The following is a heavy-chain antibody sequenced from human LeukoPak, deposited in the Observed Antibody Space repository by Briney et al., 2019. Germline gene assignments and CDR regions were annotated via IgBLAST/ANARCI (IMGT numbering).Heavy chain of an antibody. V-gene: IGHV3-21*01. CDR2: ISGSSSYI. J-gene: IGHJ4*02. CDR3: SQDQPVTTGDFDY. Sequence: GGSLRLSCVASGFSSGIDSVNWVRQAPGKGLEWVSSISGSSSYIYYADSVKGRFTISRDNAKNSLYLQMNSLRPEDTAVYYCSQDQPVTTGDFDYWGQGTLVTVSS. CDR1: GFSSGIDS. D-gene: IGHD4-17*01.